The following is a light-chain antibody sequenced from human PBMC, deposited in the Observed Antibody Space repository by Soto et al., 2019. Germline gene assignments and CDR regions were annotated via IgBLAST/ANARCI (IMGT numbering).Light chain of an antibody. Sequence: EIVLTQSPVTLSLSPGERATLSCRASQSVSSSYLAWYQQKPGQAPRLLIYGASRRATGIPDRFSGSGSGTDFTLNISRLEPEDFAVYYCQQYGSSPPRITFGPGTKVDIK. CDR3: QQYGSSPPRIT. J-gene: IGKJ3*01. CDR1: QSVSSSY. CDR2: GAS. V-gene: IGKV3-20*01.